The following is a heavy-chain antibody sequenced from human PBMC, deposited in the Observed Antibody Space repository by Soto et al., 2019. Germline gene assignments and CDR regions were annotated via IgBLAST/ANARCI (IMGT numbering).Heavy chain of an antibody. Sequence: GESLKISCKTSGYSFRSYWITWVRQMPGKGLEWMGRIDPSDSYTNYSPSFQGHVTMSVDKSISTAYLQWSSLMASDTAIYYCARLQSPTGYYTRGFDYWGQGALVTTSS. J-gene: IGHJ4*02. D-gene: IGHD3-3*01. V-gene: IGHV5-10-1*01. CDR2: IDPSDSYT. CDR3: ARLQSPTGYYTRGFDY. CDR1: GYSFRSYW.